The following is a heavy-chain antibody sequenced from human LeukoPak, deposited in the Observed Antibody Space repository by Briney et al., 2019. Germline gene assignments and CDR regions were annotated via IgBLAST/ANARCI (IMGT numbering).Heavy chain of an antibody. Sequence: GGSLRLSCAASGFTFSDYYMSWIRQAPGKGLEWVSYISSSGSTIYYADSVKGRFTISRDNAKNSLYLQMNSLRAEDTAVYYCERDGGSGVAENYYYYMDVWGKGTTVTVSS. V-gene: IGHV3-11*01. CDR2: ISSSGSTI. CDR1: GFTFSDYY. J-gene: IGHJ6*03. CDR3: ERDGGSGVAENYYYYMDV. D-gene: IGHD3-3*01.